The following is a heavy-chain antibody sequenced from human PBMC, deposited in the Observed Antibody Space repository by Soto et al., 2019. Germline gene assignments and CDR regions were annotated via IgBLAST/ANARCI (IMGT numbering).Heavy chain of an antibody. CDR3: ARGKGWFDP. CDR1: GGSISRGGFF. J-gene: IGHJ5*02. Sequence: QVQLQESGPGLVKPSLTLSLTCTVSGGSISRGGFFWSWIRQHPVKGLEWIGYIYYSGSTDYNPSLKSRVTISLDTSKNQFSLKLTSVTAAGTAVYYCARGKGWFDPWGQGTLVTVSS. V-gene: IGHV4-31*03. CDR2: IYYSGST.